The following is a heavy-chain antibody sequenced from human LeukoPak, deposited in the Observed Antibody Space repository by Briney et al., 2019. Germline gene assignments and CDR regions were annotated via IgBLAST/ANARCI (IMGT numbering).Heavy chain of an antibody. CDR1: GFTFSSYD. D-gene: IGHD3-3*01. CDR3: AKGKSYDFWSGYYMDV. V-gene: IGHV3-23*01. J-gene: IGHJ6*03. CDR2: ISGSGGST. Sequence: GGSLRLSCAASGFTFSSYDMSWVRQAPGKGLEWVSAISGSGGSTYYADSVKGRFTISRDNSKNTLYLQMNSLRAEDTAVYYCAKGKSYDFWSGYYMDVWGKGTTVTVPS.